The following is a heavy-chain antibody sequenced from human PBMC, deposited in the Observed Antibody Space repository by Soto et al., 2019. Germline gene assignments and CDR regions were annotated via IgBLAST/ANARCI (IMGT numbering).Heavy chain of an antibody. CDR1: GYSFTSYW. CDR2: IYPGDSDT. V-gene: IGHV5-51*01. CDR3: ARQGSSSRDGMDV. J-gene: IGHJ6*02. Sequence: PGESLKISCKGSGYSFTSYWISWVRQMPGKGLEWMGIIYPGDSDTRYSPSFQGQVTISADKSISTAYLQWSSLKASDTAMYYCARQGSSSRDGMDVCGQGTTVTVSS. D-gene: IGHD6-6*01.